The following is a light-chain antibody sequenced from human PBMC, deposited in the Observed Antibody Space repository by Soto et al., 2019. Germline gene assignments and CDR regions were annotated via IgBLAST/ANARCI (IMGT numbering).Light chain of an antibody. CDR1: TSNIGAGFP. CDR3: QSYDRTLRVV. Sequence: QSVLTQPPSVPGAPGQRVTISCTGSTSNIGAGFPVHWYQQLPGTAPKVVIFTNTDRPSGVPDRFTGSNSGTSASLAISGLQAEDEADYYCQSYDRTLRVVFGGGTKLTVL. CDR2: TNT. J-gene: IGLJ2*01. V-gene: IGLV1-40*01.